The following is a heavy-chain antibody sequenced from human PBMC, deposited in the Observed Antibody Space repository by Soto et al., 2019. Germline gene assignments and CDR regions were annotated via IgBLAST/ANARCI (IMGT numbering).Heavy chain of an antibody. D-gene: IGHD3-10*01. V-gene: IGHV3-23*01. CDR2: ISGSGGST. Sequence: GGSLRLSCAASGFTFSSYAMSWVRQAPGKGLEWVSAISGSGGSTYYAYSVKGRFTISRDNSKNTLYLQMNSLRAEDMAVYYCATISWFGESPGAWGQGTLVTVSS. CDR3: ATISWFGESPGA. J-gene: IGHJ5*02. CDR1: GFTFSSYA.